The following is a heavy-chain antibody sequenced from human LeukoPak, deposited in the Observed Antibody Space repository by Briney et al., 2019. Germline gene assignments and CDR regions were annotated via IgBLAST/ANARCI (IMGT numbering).Heavy chain of an antibody. D-gene: IGHD3-3*01. CDR1: GGTFSSYA. CDR3: ARGDTIFGVVAWFDP. V-gene: IGHV1-69*13. J-gene: IGHJ5*02. CDR2: IIPIFGTA. Sequence: SVKVPCKASGGTFSSYAISWVRQAPGQGLEWMGGIIPIFGTANYAQKFQGRVTITADESTSTAYMELSSLRSEDTAVYYCARGDTIFGVVAWFDPWGQGTLVTVSS.